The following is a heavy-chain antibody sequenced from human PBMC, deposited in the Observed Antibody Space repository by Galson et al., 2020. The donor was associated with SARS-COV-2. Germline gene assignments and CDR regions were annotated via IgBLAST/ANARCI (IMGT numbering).Heavy chain of an antibody. D-gene: IGHD1-26*01. CDR2: IYTSGST. V-gene: IGHV4-4*07. J-gene: IGHJ6*02. CDR1: GGSISSYY. Sequence: ETSETLSLTCTVSGGSISSYYWSWIRQPAGKGLEWIGRIYTSGSTNYNPSLKSRVTMSVDTSKNQFSLKLSSVTAADTAVYYCARDRWELYYYYGMDVWGQGTTVTVSS. CDR3: ARDRWELYYYYGMDV.